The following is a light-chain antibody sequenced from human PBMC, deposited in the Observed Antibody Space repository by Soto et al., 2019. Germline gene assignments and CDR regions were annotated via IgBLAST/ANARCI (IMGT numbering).Light chain of an antibody. CDR1: QIVSSY. CDR3: QQRSNWPPVT. Sequence: EIVLTQSPATLSLSPGKRTTLSCRASQIVSSYLAWYQQKPGQAPRLLIYDATNRATGIPARFSGSGSGTDFTLTISSLEPEDFAVYYCQQRSNWPPVTFGGGTKVDIK. J-gene: IGKJ4*01. V-gene: IGKV3-11*01. CDR2: DAT.